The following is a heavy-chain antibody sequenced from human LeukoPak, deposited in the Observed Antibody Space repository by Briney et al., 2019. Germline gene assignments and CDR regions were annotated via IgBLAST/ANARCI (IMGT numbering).Heavy chain of an antibody. Sequence: PGGSLRLSCAASGFTSSSFALSWVRQAPGKGLEWISGISGSGGRTDYADSVKGRFTISRGNSKNTLYLQMSSLRADDTALYYCAKSPPRCSGGSCYGYWGQGTLVTVSS. CDR1: GFTSSSFA. CDR2: ISGSGGRT. D-gene: IGHD2-15*01. V-gene: IGHV3-23*01. CDR3: AKSPPRCSGGSCYGY. J-gene: IGHJ4*02.